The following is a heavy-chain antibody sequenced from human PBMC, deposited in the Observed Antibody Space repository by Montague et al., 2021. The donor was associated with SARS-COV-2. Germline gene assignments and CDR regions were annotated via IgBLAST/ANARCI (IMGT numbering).Heavy chain of an antibody. D-gene: IGHD3/OR15-3a*01. CDR1: GFTFTTYR. Sequence: SLRLSCAASGFTFTTYRMNWVRQAPGKGLEWVANINEDSSHIYYIDSVKGRFTISRDNARNSLFLQMTSLRAEDTAVYYCTARRRTDSFDYWGQGNLVTVSS. V-gene: IGHV3-7*01. CDR3: TARRRTDSFDY. CDR2: INEDSSHI. J-gene: IGHJ4*02.